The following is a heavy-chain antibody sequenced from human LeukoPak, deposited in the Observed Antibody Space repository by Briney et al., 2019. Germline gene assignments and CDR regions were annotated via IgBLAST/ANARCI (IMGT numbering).Heavy chain of an antibody. CDR1: GFTFSSYA. D-gene: IGHD3-10*01. CDR2: VGASGVST. V-gene: IGHV3-23*01. Sequence: GGSLRLSCAASGFTFSSYAMSWVRQAPGKGLEWVSGVGASGVSTYYADSVKGRVTISRDNSKNTLYLQMDSLRAEDTAVYYCANSHYYGSGSYPKAFDYWGQGTLVTVSS. J-gene: IGHJ4*02. CDR3: ANSHYYGSGSYPKAFDY.